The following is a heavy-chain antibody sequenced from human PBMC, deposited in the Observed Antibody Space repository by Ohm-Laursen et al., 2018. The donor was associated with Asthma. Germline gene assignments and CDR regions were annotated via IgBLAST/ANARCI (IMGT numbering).Heavy chain of an antibody. V-gene: IGHV3-30-3*01. Sequence: SLRLSCAASGFTFSSYAMHWVRQAPGGGLEWVALLSEDGSKKYYADSVKGRFTISRDNSKNTLYLQMSRLRTEDTAVYSCAKDFRDAFDVWGQGTMVTVSS. CDR2: LSEDGSKK. J-gene: IGHJ3*01. CDR1: GFTFSSYA. CDR3: AKDFRDAFDV.